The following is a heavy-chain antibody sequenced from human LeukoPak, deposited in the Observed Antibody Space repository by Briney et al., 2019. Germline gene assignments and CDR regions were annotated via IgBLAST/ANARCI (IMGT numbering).Heavy chain of an antibody. V-gene: IGHV4-34*01. CDR1: GGSFSDYY. CDR2: INHSGSP. D-gene: IGHD6-13*01. Sequence: SETLSLTCAVYGGSFSDYYWTWIRQPPGKGLEWIGEINHSGSPNNNPSLKSRVSISFDTSKNQFSLKLTSVTAADTAVYYCARTSPVAATGTGYYYYGMDVWGQGTTVTVSS. CDR3: ARTSPVAATGTGYYYYGMDV. J-gene: IGHJ6*02.